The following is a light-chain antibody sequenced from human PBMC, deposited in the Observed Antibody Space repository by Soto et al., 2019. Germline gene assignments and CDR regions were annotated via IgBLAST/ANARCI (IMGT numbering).Light chain of an antibody. CDR3: QQYGSSPRT. J-gene: IGKJ1*01. CDR2: GAS. Sequence: EIVLTQSPGTLALSPGETATLSCRASQTISNTYLAWYQQKPGQAPRLLIYGASTRATGIPGRFSGSGSGTDFTLTVNRLDPEHFAVYYCQQYGSSPRTFGQGTKVEI. V-gene: IGKV3-20*01. CDR1: QTISNTY.